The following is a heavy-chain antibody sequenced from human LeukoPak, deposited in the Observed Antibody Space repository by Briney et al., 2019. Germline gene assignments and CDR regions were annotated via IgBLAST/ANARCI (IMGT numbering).Heavy chain of an antibody. CDR1: GGSISSYY. CDR3: ARAPLLWFGDLSYHYYMDV. V-gene: IGHV4-4*07. CDR2: IYTSGST. Sequence: SETLSLTCTVSGGSISSYYWSWIRQPAGKGLEWIGRIYTSGSTNYNPSLKSRVTMSVDTSKNQFSLKLSSVTAADTAVYYCARAPLLWFGDLSYHYYMDVWGKGTTVTVSS. D-gene: IGHD3-10*01. J-gene: IGHJ6*03.